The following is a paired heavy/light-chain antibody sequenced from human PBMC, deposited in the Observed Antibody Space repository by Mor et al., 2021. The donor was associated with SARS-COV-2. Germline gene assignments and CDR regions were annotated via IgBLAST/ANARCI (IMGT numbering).Light chain of an antibody. Sequence: EIVLTQSPATLSLSPGERATLSCRASQSISSYLAWYQQKPGQAPRLLIYDASNRATGIPARFSGSGSGTDFTLTISSLEPEDFAVYYCQHRSNWPPAWTFGQGTKVEIK. J-gene: IGKJ1*01. CDR3: QHRSNWPPAWT. CDR2: DAS. CDR1: QSISSY. V-gene: IGKV3-11*01.
Heavy chain of an antibody. Sequence: EVQLVESGGDLVQPGGSLRLSCAASGFTVSSNHMSWVRQAPGKGLEWVSVIYSGGSTYYADSVRGRFTISRDNSKNTLYLQMNSLRAEDMAVYYCASHSSGYYDFDYWGQGSLVTVSS. D-gene: IGHD3-22*01. CDR1: GFTVSSNH. CDR2: IYSGGST. V-gene: IGHV3-66*04. J-gene: IGHJ4*02. CDR3: ASHSSGYYDFDY.